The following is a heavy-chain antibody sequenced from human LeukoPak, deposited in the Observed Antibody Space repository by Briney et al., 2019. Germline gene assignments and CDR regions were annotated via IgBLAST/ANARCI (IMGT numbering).Heavy chain of an antibody. CDR1: GFTFSSYG. D-gene: IGHD3-9*01. CDR3: AKVYYDILTGYRVDGMDV. CDR2: ISGSGGST. J-gene: IGHJ6*02. Sequence: GGSLRLSCAASGFTFSSYGMSWVRQAPGKGLEWVSAISGSGGSTYYADSVKGRFTISRDNSKNTLHLQMNSLRAEDTAVYYCAKVYYDILTGYRVDGMDVWGQGTTVTVSS. V-gene: IGHV3-23*01.